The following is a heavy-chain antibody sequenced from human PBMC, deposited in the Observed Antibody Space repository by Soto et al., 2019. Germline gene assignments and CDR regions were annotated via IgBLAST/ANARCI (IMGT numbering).Heavy chain of an antibody. D-gene: IGHD3-22*01. CDR3: AGLGEDSSGYYTDY. V-gene: IGHV4-61*01. Sequence: ETLSLTCTVSGGSVSSGSYYWSWIRQPPGKGLEWIGYIYYSGSTNYNPSLKSRVTISVDTSKNQFSLKLSSVTAADTAVYYCAGLGEDSSGYYTDYWGQGTLVTVSS. CDR2: IYYSGST. J-gene: IGHJ4*02. CDR1: GGSVSSGSYY.